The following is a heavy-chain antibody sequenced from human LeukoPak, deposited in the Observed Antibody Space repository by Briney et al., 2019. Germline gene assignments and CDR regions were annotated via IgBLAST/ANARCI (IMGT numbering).Heavy chain of an antibody. CDR3: ARPGIAVAAADY. D-gene: IGHD6-19*01. Sequence: SETLSLTCTVSGGSISSSSYYWGWIRQPPGKGLEWIGSIYYSGSTYYNPSLKSRVTISVDTSKNQFSLKLSSVTAADTAVYHCARPGIAVAAADYWGQGTLVTVSS. J-gene: IGHJ4*02. CDR1: GGSISSSSYY. CDR2: IYYSGST. V-gene: IGHV4-39*07.